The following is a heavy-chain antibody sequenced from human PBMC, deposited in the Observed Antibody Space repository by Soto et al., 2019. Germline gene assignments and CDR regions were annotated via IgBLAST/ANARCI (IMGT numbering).Heavy chain of an antibody. Sequence: GESLKISCKGSGYTFTSYWIGWVRQMPGKGLEWMGIIYAGDSETRYSPSFQGQVTISAYKSISTVYLQWSSLKASDTAMYYCARRQVWFGELLHAFDIWGQGTMVTVSS. CDR2: IYAGDSET. CDR3: ARRQVWFGELLHAFDI. J-gene: IGHJ3*02. V-gene: IGHV5-51*01. D-gene: IGHD3-10*01. CDR1: GYTFTSYW.